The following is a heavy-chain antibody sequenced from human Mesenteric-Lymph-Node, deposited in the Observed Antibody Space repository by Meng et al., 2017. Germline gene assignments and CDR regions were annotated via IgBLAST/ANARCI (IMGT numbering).Heavy chain of an antibody. Sequence: ASVKVSCKASGYTFTGYYMYWVRQAPGQGLEWMGRINLASGGTNYAQKFQGRVTITRDTSASTAYMELSSLRSEDTAVYYCARVGNYYGSGSYSWPFDYWGQGTLVTVSS. CDR1: GYTFTGYY. CDR2: INLASGGT. CDR3: ARVGNYYGSGSYSWPFDY. J-gene: IGHJ4*02. V-gene: IGHV1-2*06. D-gene: IGHD3-10*01.